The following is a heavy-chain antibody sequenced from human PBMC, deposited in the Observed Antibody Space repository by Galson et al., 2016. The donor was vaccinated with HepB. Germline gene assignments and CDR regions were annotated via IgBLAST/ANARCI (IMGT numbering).Heavy chain of an antibody. D-gene: IGHD2-15*01. CDR3: ARHATEDPLGDYFEP. V-gene: IGHV5-10-1*01. CDR2: IDPSDSDV. Sequence: QSGAEVKKPGQSLRISCEASGYSFTTYWVSWARQMPGKGLEWMGKIDPSDSDVYYSPSFQGHVTFSVNRSITTAYLQWSGLKASDTAIYYCARHATEDPLGDYFEPWGQGIPVIVSS. J-gene: IGHJ5*02. CDR1: GYSFTTYW.